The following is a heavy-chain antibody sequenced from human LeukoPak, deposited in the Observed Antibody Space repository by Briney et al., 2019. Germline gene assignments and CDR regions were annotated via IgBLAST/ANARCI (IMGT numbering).Heavy chain of an antibody. V-gene: IGHV1-8*01. D-gene: IGHD5-18*01. CDR1: GYTFTSYD. J-gene: IGHJ4*02. CDR3: ARVTDNVDTAINY. Sequence: GSVKVSCKASGYTFTSYDINWVRQATGQGLEWMGWMNPNSGNTGYAQKFQGRVTMTRNTSISTAYMELSSLRSEDTAVYYCARVTDNVDTAINYWGQGTLVTVSS. CDR2: MNPNSGNT.